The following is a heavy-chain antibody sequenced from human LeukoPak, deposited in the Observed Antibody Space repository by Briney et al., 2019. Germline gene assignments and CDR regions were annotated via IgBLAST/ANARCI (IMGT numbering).Heavy chain of an antibody. D-gene: IGHD6-19*01. Sequence: SGTLFLTCAVSGGSISSSNWWSWVRQPPGKGLEWIGEIYHSGSTNYNPSLKSRVTISVDKSKNQFSLKLSSVTAADTAVYYCASRDSSGWPAYYYYGMDVWGKGTTVTVSS. CDR1: GGSISSSNW. CDR2: IYHSGST. J-gene: IGHJ6*04. V-gene: IGHV4-4*02. CDR3: ASRDSSGWPAYYYYGMDV.